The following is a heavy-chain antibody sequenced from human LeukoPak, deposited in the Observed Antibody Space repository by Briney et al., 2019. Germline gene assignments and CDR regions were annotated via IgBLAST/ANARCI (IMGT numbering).Heavy chain of an antibody. V-gene: IGHV3-23*01. J-gene: IGHJ3*02. CDR3: AKGCLEDIVVVVAATGAFDI. CDR1: GFTFSSYA. D-gene: IGHD2-15*01. CDR2: ISGSGGST. Sequence: GGSLRLSCAASGFTFSSYAMSWVRQAPGKGLEWVSAISGSGGSTYYADSVKGRFTISRDNSKNTLYLQMNSLRAEDTAVYYCAKGCLEDIVVVVAATGAFDIWGQGTMVTVSS.